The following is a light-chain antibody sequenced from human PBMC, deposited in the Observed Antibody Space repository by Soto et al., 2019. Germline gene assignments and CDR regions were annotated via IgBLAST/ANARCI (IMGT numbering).Light chain of an antibody. CDR2: EVS. CDR3: SSYAGSNNFYV. J-gene: IGLJ1*01. Sequence: QSALTQPPSTSGSPGQPVTISCTGTRSDVDGYNYFSLYQQYPGKVPKLLIYEVSKRPSGLADRFSCSKSGNTASLTVSGLEAEDEADDYYSSYAGSNNFYVFGTGTKLTVL. CDR1: RSDVDGYNY. V-gene: IGLV2-8*01.